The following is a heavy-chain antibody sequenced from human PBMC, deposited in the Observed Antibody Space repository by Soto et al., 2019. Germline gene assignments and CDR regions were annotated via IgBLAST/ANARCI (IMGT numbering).Heavy chain of an antibody. CDR1: GYTLTSYG. CDR2: ISAYNGNT. CDR3: ARSGSAMYITEYYFDY. V-gene: IGHV1-18*01. Sequence: QVQLVQSGAEVKKPGASVKVSCKASGYTLTSYGISWVRQAPGQGLEWMGWISAYNGNTNYAQKLQGRVTMTTDTSTSTAYMERRSLRADDTAVYYSARSGSAMYITEYYFDYWGQGTLVTVSS. J-gene: IGHJ4*02. D-gene: IGHD1-20*01.